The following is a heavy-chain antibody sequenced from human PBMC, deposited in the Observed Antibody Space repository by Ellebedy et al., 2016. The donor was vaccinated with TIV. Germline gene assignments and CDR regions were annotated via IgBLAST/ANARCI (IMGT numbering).Heavy chain of an antibody. V-gene: IGHV3-33*01. CDR1: GFTFSSYA. CDR2: IWNDGSNK. J-gene: IGHJ4*02. D-gene: IGHD1-26*01. CDR3: ARDRKSRVGVTFYFDY. Sequence: GGSLRLSCAASGFTFSSYAMHWVRQAPGKALEWVAVIWNDGSNKYYAESVKGRFTISRDSSKNTLYLQMNSLRAEDTAVYYCARDRKSRVGVTFYFDYWGQGNLVTVSS.